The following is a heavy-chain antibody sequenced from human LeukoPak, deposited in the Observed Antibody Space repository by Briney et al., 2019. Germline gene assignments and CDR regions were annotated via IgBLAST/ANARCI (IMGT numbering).Heavy chain of an antibody. CDR2: IIPILGIA. CDR1: VGTFTTYA. J-gene: IGHJ4*02. CDR3: ARGTSTAVTTLAS. D-gene: IGHD4-11*01. V-gene: IGHV1-69*10. Sequence: GASVRVSSTPSVGTFTTYAISWVRQAPGHGLEWMGGIIPILGIANYAQKFQGRVTIIADKSTSTAYMELSSLRSEDTAVYYCARGTSTAVTTLASWGQGTLVTVSS.